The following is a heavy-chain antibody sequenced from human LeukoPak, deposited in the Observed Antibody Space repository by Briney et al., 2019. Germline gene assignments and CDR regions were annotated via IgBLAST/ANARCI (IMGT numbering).Heavy chain of an antibody. CDR3: AKSAKSGRYYRGYFDY. J-gene: IGHJ4*02. CDR1: GYTLTSYA. CDR2: VSDSGGST. D-gene: IGHD3-10*01. V-gene: IGHV3-23*01. Sequence: GESLRLSCAASGYTLTSYAMSWVRQAPGKGLEWVSRVSDSGGSTYYADSVKGRVTISRDNSKNTLYLQMNSLRAEDTAVYYSAKSAKSGRYYRGYFDYCGQGTLVTVSS.